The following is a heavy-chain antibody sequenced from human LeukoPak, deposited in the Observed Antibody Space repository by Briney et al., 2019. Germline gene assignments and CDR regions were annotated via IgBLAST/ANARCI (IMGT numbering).Heavy chain of an antibody. CDR2: INHSGST. J-gene: IGHJ5*02. V-gene: IGHV4-34*01. CDR1: GGSFSGYY. Sequence: SETLSLTCAVYGGSFSGYYWSWIRQPPGKGLEWIGEINHSGSTNYNPSLKSRVTISVDTSKNQFSLKLSSVTAADTAVYYCARGYRSLYRGWFDPWGQGTLVTVSS. CDR3: ARGYRSLYRGWFDP. D-gene: IGHD1-26*01.